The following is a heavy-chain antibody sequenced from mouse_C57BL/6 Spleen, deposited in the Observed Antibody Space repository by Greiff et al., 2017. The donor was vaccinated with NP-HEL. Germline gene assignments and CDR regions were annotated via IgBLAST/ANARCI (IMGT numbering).Heavy chain of an antibody. D-gene: IGHD4-1*01. CDR1: GFTFSDYG. CDR3: ARNWLYAMDY. Sequence: EVQLVESGGGLVKPGGSLKLSCAASGFTFSDYGMHWVRQAPEKGLEWVAYISSGSGTIYYADTVKGRFTISRDNAKNTLFLQMTSLRSEDTAMYYCARNWLYAMDYWGQGTSVTVSS. J-gene: IGHJ4*01. V-gene: IGHV5-17*01. CDR2: ISSGSGTI.